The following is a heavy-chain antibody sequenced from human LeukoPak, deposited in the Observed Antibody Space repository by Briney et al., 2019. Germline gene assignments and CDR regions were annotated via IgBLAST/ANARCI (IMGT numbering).Heavy chain of an antibody. CDR1: GFTFSSYA. CDR2: ISGSGGSI. J-gene: IGHJ4*02. D-gene: IGHD4-17*01. Sequence: GGSLRLSCAASGFTFSSYATSWVRQAPGKGLEWVSAISGSGGSIYYADSVKGRFTISRDNSKNTLYLQMNSLRAEDTAVYYCAKRVDYGDYFDYWGQGTLVTVSS. V-gene: IGHV3-23*01. CDR3: AKRVDYGDYFDY.